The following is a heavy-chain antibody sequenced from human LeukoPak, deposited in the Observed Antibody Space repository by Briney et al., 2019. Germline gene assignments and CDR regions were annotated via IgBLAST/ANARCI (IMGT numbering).Heavy chain of an antibody. D-gene: IGHD3/OR15-3a*01. CDR1: GGSISSSSYY. Sequence: PSETLSLTCTVSGGSISSSSYYWGWIRQPPGKGLEWIGSIYYSGSTYYNPSLKSRVTISVDTSNNQFSLKLTSPTAADMAVYYCASDRSGLYYFDFWGQGRLVTVSS. V-gene: IGHV4-39*07. CDR3: ASDRSGLYYFDF. CDR2: IYYSGST. J-gene: IGHJ4*02.